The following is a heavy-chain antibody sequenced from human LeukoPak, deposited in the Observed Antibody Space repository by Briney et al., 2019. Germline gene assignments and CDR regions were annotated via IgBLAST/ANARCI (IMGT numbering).Heavy chain of an antibody. CDR2: INHSGST. CDR3: ARQGYCTSTSCYGWGMGV. D-gene: IGHD2-2*01. V-gene: IGHV4-34*01. J-gene: IGHJ6*02. Sequence: PSETLSLTCAVYGGSFSGYYWSWIRQPPGKGLEWIGEINHSGSTNYNPSLKSRVTISVDTSKNQFSLKLSSVTAADTAVYFCARQGYCTSTSCYGWGMGVWGQGTTVTVSS. CDR1: GGSFSGYY.